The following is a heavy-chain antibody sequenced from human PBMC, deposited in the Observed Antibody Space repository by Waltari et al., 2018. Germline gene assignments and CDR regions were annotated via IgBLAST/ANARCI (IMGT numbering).Heavy chain of an antibody. V-gene: IGHV3-64*01. CDR2: ISSNGGST. D-gene: IGHD3-10*01. Sequence: EVQLVESGGGLVQPGGSLRLSCAASGFTFSSYAMHWVRQAPGKGLEYVSAISSNGGSTYYANSWKGRFTISRDNSKNTLYLQMGSLRAEDMAVYYCARGNPHYYGSGRNNPLFDYWGQGTLVTVSS. CDR1: GFTFSSYA. J-gene: IGHJ4*02. CDR3: ARGNPHYYGSGRNNPLFDY.